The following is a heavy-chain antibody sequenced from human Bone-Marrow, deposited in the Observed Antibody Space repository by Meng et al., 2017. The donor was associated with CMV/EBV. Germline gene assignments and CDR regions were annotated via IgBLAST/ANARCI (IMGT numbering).Heavy chain of an antibody. CDR2: INSDGSTT. V-gene: IGHV3-74*01. D-gene: IGHD1-14*01. Sequence: GGSLRLSCAASGFTFSSYWMHWVRQAAGKGLVWVSRINSDGSTTIYADSVKGRFTISRDNAKNTLHLQMNGLRDEDTAVYYCARSQYKSASDYWGRGALVTFSS. CDR1: GFTFSSYW. J-gene: IGHJ4*02. CDR3: ARSQYKSASDY.